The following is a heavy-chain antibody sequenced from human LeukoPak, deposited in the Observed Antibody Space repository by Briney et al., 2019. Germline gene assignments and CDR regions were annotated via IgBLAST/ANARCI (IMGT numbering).Heavy chain of an antibody. CDR2: ISSSSSYI. J-gene: IGHJ3*01. Sequence: GGSLRLSCAASGFTFSSYSMNWVRQAPGKGLEWVSSISSSSSYIYYADSVKGRFSISRDNSKNTLYLQMNSLRAEDTAAYHCASDLDYGDIDDSFDVWGQGTMVTVSS. CDR1: GFTFSSYS. CDR3: ASDLDYGDIDDSFDV. D-gene: IGHD4-17*01. V-gene: IGHV3-21*01.